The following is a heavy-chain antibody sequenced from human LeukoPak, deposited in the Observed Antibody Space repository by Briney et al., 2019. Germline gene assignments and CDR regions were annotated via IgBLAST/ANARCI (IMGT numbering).Heavy chain of an antibody. D-gene: IGHD3-9*01. CDR3: VAVRSPLRSDWYFDH. J-gene: IGHJ4*02. Sequence: GRSLRLSCAASGFTFSSYGMHWVRQAPGKGLERVAVISYDGSNKYYADSVKGRFTISRDNSKNTLYLQMNSLRAEDTAMYYCVAVRSPLRSDWYFDHWGQGTLVTVSS. CDR1: GFTFSSYG. V-gene: IGHV3-30*03. CDR2: ISYDGSNK.